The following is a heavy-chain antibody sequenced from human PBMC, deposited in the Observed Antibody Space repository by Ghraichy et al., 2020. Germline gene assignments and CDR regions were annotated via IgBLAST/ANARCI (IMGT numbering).Heavy chain of an antibody. Sequence: SETLSLTCTVSGGSTNSYSWSWIRQPPGKGLEWIGYISYSGTTTNNPSLKSRVSISVDTSKNHFSLKLNSVTAADTAVYYCARDGGFGLFMDVWGKGTTVIVSS. J-gene: IGHJ6*03. CDR3: ARDGGFGLFMDV. V-gene: IGHV4-59*01. CDR1: GGSTNSYS. CDR2: ISYSGTT. D-gene: IGHD3-10*01.